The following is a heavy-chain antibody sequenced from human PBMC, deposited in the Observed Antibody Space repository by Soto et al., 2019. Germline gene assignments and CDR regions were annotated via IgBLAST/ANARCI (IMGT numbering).Heavy chain of an antibody. D-gene: IGHD2-15*01. Sequence: EVQLLDSGGGLVQPGGSLRLSCAASGFTFSSYAMSWVRQAPGKGLEWVSAISGSGGSTNYADSVKGRFTISRDNSKNTLYLQMNSLRAEDTAVYYCARDIVVVVATSDYGMDVWGQGTTVTVSS. CDR3: ARDIVVVVATSDYGMDV. CDR1: GFTFSSYA. CDR2: ISGSGGST. J-gene: IGHJ6*02. V-gene: IGHV3-23*01.